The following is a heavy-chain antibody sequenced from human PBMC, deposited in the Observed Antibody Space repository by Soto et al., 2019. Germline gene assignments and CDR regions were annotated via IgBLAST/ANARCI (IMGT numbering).Heavy chain of an antibody. CDR3: AKTAYSGYDYPYYYFDY. CDR2: IYPGDSDT. V-gene: IGHV5-51*01. D-gene: IGHD5-12*01. Sequence: GESLKISCKGSGYSFTSYWIGWVRQMPGKGLEWMGIIYPGDSDTRYSPSFQGQVTISADKSISTAYLQWSSLKASDTAMYYCAKTAYSGYDYPYYYFDYWGQGTLVTVSS. J-gene: IGHJ4*02. CDR1: GYSFTSYW.